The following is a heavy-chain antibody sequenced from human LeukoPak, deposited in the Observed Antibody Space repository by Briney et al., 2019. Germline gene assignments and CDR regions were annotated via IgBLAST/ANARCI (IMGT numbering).Heavy chain of an antibody. V-gene: IGHV3-7*01. D-gene: IGHD4/OR15-4a*01. CDR3: TRVNGANGGASDY. Sequence: GGSLRLSCGASGFSLSNYWMSWVRQAPGKGLEWVANIKQDGSDKNYVDSVRGRFTISRDNAENSLFLQMNSLGAEDTALYYCTRVNGANGGASDYWGQGTLVTVSS. CDR1: GFSLSNYW. J-gene: IGHJ4*02. CDR2: IKQDGSDK.